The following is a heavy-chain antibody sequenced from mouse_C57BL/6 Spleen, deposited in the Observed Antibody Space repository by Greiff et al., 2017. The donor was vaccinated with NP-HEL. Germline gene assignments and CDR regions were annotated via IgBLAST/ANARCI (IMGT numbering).Heavy chain of an antibody. V-gene: IGHV1-64*01. CDR1: GYTFTSYW. J-gene: IGHJ2*01. Sequence: QVQLQQPGAELVKPGASVKLSCKASGYTFTSYWMHWVKQRPGQGLEWIGMIHPNSGSTNYNEKFKSKATLTVDKSSSTAYMQLSSLTSEDSAVYYCARSLDSSGFRGDYWGQGTTLTVSS. CDR2: IHPNSGST. D-gene: IGHD3-2*02. CDR3: ARSLDSSGFRGDY.